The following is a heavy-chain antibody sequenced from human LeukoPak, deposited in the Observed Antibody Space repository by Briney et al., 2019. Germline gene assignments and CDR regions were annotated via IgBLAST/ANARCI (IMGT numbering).Heavy chain of an antibody. D-gene: IGHD3-10*01. J-gene: IGHJ5*02. CDR3: ARDITMVRGVISDP. CDR1: GFTFSSYS. CDR2: ISSSSSYI. V-gene: IGHV3-21*01. Sequence: GGSLRLSCAASGFTFSSYSMNWVRQAPGKGLEWVSSISSSSSYIYYADSVKGRFTISRDNAKNSPYLQMNSLRAEDTAVYYCARDITMVRGVISDPWGQGTLVTVSS.